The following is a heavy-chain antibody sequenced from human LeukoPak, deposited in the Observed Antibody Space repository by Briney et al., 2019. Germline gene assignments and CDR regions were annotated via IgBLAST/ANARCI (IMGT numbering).Heavy chain of an antibody. V-gene: IGHV3-23*01. Sequence: GGSLRLSCAASGFTVSSYAMSWVRQAPGKGLEWVSAIIGGGGSTYYADSVKGRFTICRDNSKNTLYLQMNSLRAEDTAVYYCAKSRSGSANWALQIFDNWGQGTLVTVSS. CDR1: GFTVSSYA. J-gene: IGHJ4*02. CDR3: AKSRSGSANWALQIFDN. CDR2: IIGGGGST. D-gene: IGHD1-1*01.